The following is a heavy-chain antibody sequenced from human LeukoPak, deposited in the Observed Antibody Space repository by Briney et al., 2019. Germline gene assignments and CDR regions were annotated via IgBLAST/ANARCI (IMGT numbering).Heavy chain of an antibody. D-gene: IGHD2/OR15-2a*01. CDR3: TRIFRTAHFDY. V-gene: IGHV3-15*07. CDR2: IKSKTDGGTT. J-gene: IGHJ4*02. Sequence: PRGSLRLSCAASGFTFTNAWMNWVRQAPGKGLEWVGRIKSKTDGGTTDYAAPVKGRFTISRDDSENTLYLQVNSLKTEDTAVYYCTRIFRTAHFDYWGQGTPVTVSS. CDR1: GFTFTNAW.